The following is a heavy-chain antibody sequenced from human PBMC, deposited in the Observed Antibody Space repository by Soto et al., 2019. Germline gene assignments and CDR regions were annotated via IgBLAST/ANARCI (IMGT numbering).Heavy chain of an antibody. D-gene: IGHD2-15*01. CDR2: IYYSGST. V-gene: IGHV4-39*01. Sequence: SETLSLTCTVSGGSISSSSYYWGWIRQPPGKGLEWIGSIYYSGSTYYNPSLKSRVTISVDTSKNQFSLKLSSVTAADTAVYYCAEEVAATPTNWFDPWGQGTLVTVSS. J-gene: IGHJ5*02. CDR1: GGSISSSSYY. CDR3: AEEVAATPTNWFDP.